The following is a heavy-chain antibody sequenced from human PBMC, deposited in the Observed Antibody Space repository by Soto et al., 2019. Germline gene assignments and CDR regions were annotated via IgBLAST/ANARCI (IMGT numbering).Heavy chain of an antibody. J-gene: IGHJ6*02. CDR3: ERGQLPAATPGPQENPYYYGLDV. Sequence: ASVKVSCKASGYTFTGYYMHWVRQAPGQGLEWMGWINPNSGGTNYAQKFQGRVTMTRDTSISTAYMELSRLRSDDTAVYYCERGQLPAATPGPQENPYYYGLDVWGQGTTVTFAS. CDR2: INPNSGGT. V-gene: IGHV1-2*02. D-gene: IGHD2-2*01. CDR1: GYTFTGYY.